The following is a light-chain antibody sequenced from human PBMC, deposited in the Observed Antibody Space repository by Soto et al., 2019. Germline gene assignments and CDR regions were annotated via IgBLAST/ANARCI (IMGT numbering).Light chain of an antibody. Sequence: SYELTQPPSVSVAPGQTATITCRGNDIGGKSVHWYQQRPGQAPVVVVYDDSDRPSGIPERFSGSNFGGTATLTISRVDVGDEADYHCQVWDLTTSHPVFGPGTKLTVL. CDR2: DDS. J-gene: IGLJ1*01. V-gene: IGLV3-21*02. CDR1: DIGGKS. CDR3: QVWDLTTSHPV.